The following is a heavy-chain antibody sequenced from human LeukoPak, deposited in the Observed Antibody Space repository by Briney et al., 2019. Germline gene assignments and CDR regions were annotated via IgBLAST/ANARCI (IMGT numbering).Heavy chain of an antibody. Sequence: GGSLRLSCAASAFTFSRYGMHWVRQAPGMGLEWVAFIRYDGSNKYYADSVKGRFTISRDNSKNTLYLQMNSLRAEDTAVYYCASARRGSSGWPFDYWGQGTLVTVSS. CDR1: AFTFSRYG. D-gene: IGHD6-19*01. CDR3: ASARRGSSGWPFDY. J-gene: IGHJ4*02. V-gene: IGHV3-30*02. CDR2: IRYDGSNK.